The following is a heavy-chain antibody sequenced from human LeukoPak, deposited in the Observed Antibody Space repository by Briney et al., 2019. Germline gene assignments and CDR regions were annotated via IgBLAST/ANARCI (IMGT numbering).Heavy chain of an antibody. J-gene: IGHJ2*01. D-gene: IGHD2-15*01. CDR3: VTTHKIEGCSTNGASCYSMYRHFDL. V-gene: IGHV3-7*01. CDR2: IKQGCSEK. CDR1: GFTFRTYW. Sequence: GGSLRLSCAASGFTFRTYWMSWVRQAPGKGLEWVAKIKQGCSEKYYVDSVKGRFTISRDNAENSMFLQMNSLRVEDTAVYYCVTTHKIEGCSTNGASCYSMYRHFDLQGRGSLVTASS.